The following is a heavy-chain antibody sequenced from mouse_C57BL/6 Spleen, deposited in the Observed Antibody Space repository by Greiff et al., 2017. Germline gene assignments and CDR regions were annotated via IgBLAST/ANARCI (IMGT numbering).Heavy chain of an antibody. D-gene: IGHD2-1*01. CDR1: GYAFTNYF. J-gene: IGHJ1*03. CDR3: ARSGFYHDNPLRYFDV. Sequence: VQLQQSGAELVRPGTSVKVSCKASGYAFTNYFIEWVKQRPGQGLEWIGLFNPGSGGTNYNEKFTGKATLTADKSSRTASMQLSSLTSKDSSVYFCARSGFYHDNPLRYFDVWGTGTTLTVSS. V-gene: IGHV1-54*01. CDR2: FNPGSGGT.